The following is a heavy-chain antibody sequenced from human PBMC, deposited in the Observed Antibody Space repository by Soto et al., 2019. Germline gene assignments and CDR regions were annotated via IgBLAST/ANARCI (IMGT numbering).Heavy chain of an antibody. CDR2: MNPNTGNT. CDR3: AREITGKFPN. V-gene: IGHV1-8*02. Sequence: ASVKVSCKASGYTFTGYYMHWVRQATGQGLEWMGWMNPNTGNTGYAQKFQGRVTMTRNTSISTAYMELSSLRSGDTAVYYCAREITGKFPNWGQGTLVTVSS. CDR1: GYTFTGYY. D-gene: IGHD1-20*01. J-gene: IGHJ4*02.